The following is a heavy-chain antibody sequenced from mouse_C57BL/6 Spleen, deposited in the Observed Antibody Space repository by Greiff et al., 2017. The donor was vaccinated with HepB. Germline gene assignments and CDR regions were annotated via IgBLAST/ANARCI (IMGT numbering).Heavy chain of an antibody. Sequence: VQLQQPGAELVMPGASVKLSCKASGYTFTSYWMHWVKQRPGQGLEWIGEIDPSDSYTNYNQKFKGKSTLTVDKSSSTAYMQLSSLTSEYSAVYYCARSIYYGNYPYFDYWGHGTTLTVSS. V-gene: IGHV1-69*01. D-gene: IGHD2-1*01. CDR1: GYTFTSYW. J-gene: IGHJ2*01. CDR2: IDPSDSYT. CDR3: ARSIYYGNYPYFDY.